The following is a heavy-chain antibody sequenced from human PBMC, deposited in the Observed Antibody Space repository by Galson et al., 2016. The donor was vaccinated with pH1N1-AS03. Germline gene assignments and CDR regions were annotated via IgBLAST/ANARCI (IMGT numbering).Heavy chain of an antibody. CDR3: VRDGVFRSVMDV. J-gene: IGHJ6*02. V-gene: IGHV3-7*03. CDR2: IKEDGSET. CDR1: GFTFSRYP. Sequence: SLRLSCAASGFTFSRYPMAWVRQTPGKGLQWVATIKEDGSETNYVESVKGRFTISRDNDKRSTYLEMNNLTVEDTAVHYCVRDGVFRSVMDVWGQGTTVTASS. D-gene: IGHD1-14*01.